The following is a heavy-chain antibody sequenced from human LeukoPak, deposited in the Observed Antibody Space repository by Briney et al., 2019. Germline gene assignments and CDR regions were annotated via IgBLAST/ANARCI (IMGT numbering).Heavy chain of an antibody. CDR1: GFTFSSYV. Sequence: PGGSLRLSCAASGFTFSSYVMSCVRQAPGKGLEWVSAISGSGGSTYYADSVKGRFTISRDNSKDTLYLQMNSLRAEDTAVYYCATLYSSSGVDYWGQGTLVTVSS. CDR3: ATLYSSSGVDY. D-gene: IGHD6-6*01. V-gene: IGHV3-23*01. CDR2: ISGSGGST. J-gene: IGHJ4*02.